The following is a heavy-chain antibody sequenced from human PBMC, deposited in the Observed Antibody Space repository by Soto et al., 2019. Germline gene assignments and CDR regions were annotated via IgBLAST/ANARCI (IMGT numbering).Heavy chain of an antibody. D-gene: IGHD3-22*01. V-gene: IGHV1-69*13. J-gene: IGHJ6*02. CDR3: ARAMIGSNYYYYYGMDV. Sequence: SVKVSCKASGGTFSSYAISWVREAPGQGLEWMGGIIPIFGTANYAQKFQGRVTITADESTSTAYMELSSLRSEDTAVYYCARAMIGSNYYYYYGMDVWGQGTTVTVSS. CDR1: GGTFSSYA. CDR2: IIPIFGTA.